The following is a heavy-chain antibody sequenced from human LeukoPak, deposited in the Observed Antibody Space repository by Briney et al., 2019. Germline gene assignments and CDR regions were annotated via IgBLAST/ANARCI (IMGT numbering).Heavy chain of an antibody. CDR2: IHDTGST. D-gene: IGHD2-2*01. Sequence: SETLSLTCSVSGDSLSSHYWSWLRQPPGKGLELLGHIHDTGSTFYNPSLRGRVTISLDTSNNQFSLKLTSMTAADTAVYYCAGFSSGCSTSSCYLTYWGQGTLVTVA. V-gene: IGHV4-59*11. CDR3: AGFSSGCSTSSCYLTY. J-gene: IGHJ4*02. CDR1: GDSLSSHY.